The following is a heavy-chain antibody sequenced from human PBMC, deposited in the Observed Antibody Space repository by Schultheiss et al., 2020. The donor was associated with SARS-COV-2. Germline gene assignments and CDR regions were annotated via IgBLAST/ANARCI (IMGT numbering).Heavy chain of an antibody. Sequence: SETLSLTCAVYGGSFSGYYWSWIRQPPGKGLEWIGEINHSGSTNYNPSLKSRVTISVDTSKNQFSLKLSSVTAADTAVYYCARSGYCSSTSCPSNWFDPWGQGTLVTVSS. V-gene: IGHV4-34*01. J-gene: IGHJ5*02. D-gene: IGHD2-2*03. CDR1: GGSFSGYY. CDR3: ARSGYCSSTSCPSNWFDP. CDR2: INHSGST.